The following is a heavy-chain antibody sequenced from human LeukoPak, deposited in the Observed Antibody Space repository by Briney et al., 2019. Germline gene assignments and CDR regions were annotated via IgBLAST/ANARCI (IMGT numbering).Heavy chain of an antibody. D-gene: IGHD3-22*01. V-gene: IGHV3-72*01. CDR3: VVPIGYYDSTGYQYPNAFDI. J-gene: IGHJ3*02. CDR2: TRDKLNSYST. CDR1: GFTFSSYC. Sequence: QPGGSLRLSCTASGFTFSSYCMHWVRQAPGKGLEWVGRTRDKLNSYSTVYAASVKGRFAISRDDSKNSLYLQINSLKTEDMAVYYCVVPIGYYDSTGYQYPNAFDIWGQGTMVTVSS.